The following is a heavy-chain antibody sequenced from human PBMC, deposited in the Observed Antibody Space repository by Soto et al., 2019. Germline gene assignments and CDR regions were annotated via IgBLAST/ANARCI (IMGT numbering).Heavy chain of an antibody. D-gene: IGHD6-19*01. CDR2: IDWDDDK. CDR3: ARIPTGQCPLSSGP. CDR1: GFSLSTSGVC. V-gene: IGHV2-70*11. Sequence: SGPTXVNPTQTLTLTCTFSGFSLSTSGVCVSWIRQPPGKALEWLARIDWDDDKNYNTSLKTRLTISKDTSKNQVVLTMTNMDFVDTATYYCARIPTGQCPLSSGPWGQGTLVTVSS. J-gene: IGHJ5*02.